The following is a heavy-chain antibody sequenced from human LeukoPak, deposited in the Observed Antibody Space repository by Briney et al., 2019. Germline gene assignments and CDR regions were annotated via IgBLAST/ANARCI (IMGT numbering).Heavy chain of an antibody. CDR3: ARVGSGYDSDY. Sequence: GGSLRLSCAASGFTFSSYGMHWVRQAPGKGLEWVTFIRYDGTNKDYADSVKGRFIISRDNSKNTVYLQINSLRAEDTAVYYCARVGSGYDSDYWGQGTLVTVSS. J-gene: IGHJ4*02. V-gene: IGHV3-30*02. CDR1: GFTFSSYG. CDR2: IRYDGTNK. D-gene: IGHD5-12*01.